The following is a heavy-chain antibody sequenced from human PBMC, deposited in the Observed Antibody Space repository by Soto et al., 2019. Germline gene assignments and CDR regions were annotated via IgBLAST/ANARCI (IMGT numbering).Heavy chain of an antibody. D-gene: IGHD3-3*01. V-gene: IGHV3-30-3*01. CDR2: ISYDGSNK. CDR1: GFTFSSYA. J-gene: IGHJ6*02. CDR3: ARDLIFGVVIMPGYYYYYGMDV. Sequence: GGSLRLSCAASGFTFSSYAMHWVRQAPGKGLEWVAVISYDGSNKYYADSVKGRFTISRDNSKNTLYLQMNSLRAEDTAVYYCARDLIFGVVIMPGYYYYYGMDVWGQGTTVTVSS.